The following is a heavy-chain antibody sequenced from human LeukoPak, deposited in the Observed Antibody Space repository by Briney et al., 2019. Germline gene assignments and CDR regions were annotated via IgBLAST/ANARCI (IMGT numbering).Heavy chain of an antibody. V-gene: IGHV1-69*13. J-gene: IGHJ4*02. D-gene: IGHD3-10*01. CDR1: GGTFSSYA. CDR2: IIPIFGTA. Sequence: SVKVSCKASGGTFSSYAISWVRQAPGQGLEWMGGIIPIFGTANYAQKFQGRVTITADESTSTAYMELSSLRSEDTAVYYCARDPEMVRGSPQFDYWGQGTLVTVSS. CDR3: ARDPEMVRGSPQFDY.